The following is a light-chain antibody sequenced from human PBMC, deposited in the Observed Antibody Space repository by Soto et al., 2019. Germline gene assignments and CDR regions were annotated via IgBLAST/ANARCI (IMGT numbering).Light chain of an antibody. V-gene: IGLV1-44*01. CDR2: TNN. CDR3: ASWDTSLDGLDV. CDR1: ISNIGNNP. Sequence: QSVLTQPHSSSGTPGQRVTISCSGSISNIGNNPVNWYQQLPGAAPQLLIYTNNQRPSGVPDRYAGSKSGTSASLAISGLLSEDYADYYCASWDTSLDGLDVFGTGTKLTVL. J-gene: IGLJ1*01.